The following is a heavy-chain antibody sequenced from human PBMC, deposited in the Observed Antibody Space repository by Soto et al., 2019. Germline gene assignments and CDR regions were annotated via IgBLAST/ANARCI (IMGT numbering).Heavy chain of an antibody. V-gene: IGHV4-39*01. CDR1: GGSISSSSYY. CDR2: IYYSGST. Sequence: PSETLSLTCXVSGGSISSSSYYWGWIRQPPGKGLEWIGSIYYSGSTYYNPSLKSRVTISVDTSKNQFSLKLSSVTAADTAVYYCARRDGDYSYFDYRGQGTLVTVS. J-gene: IGHJ4*02. D-gene: IGHD4-17*01. CDR3: ARRDGDYSYFDY.